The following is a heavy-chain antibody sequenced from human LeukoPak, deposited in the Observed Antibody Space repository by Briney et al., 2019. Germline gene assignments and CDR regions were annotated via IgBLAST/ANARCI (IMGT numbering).Heavy chain of an antibody. D-gene: IGHD2-2*02. Sequence: SETLSLTCTVSGGSISSGSYYWSWIRQPAGKGLEWVGRIYTSGSTNYNPSLKSRVTISVDTSKNQFSLKLSSVTASDTAVYYCASGYCSSTSCYTGYNWFDPWGQGTLVTVSS. J-gene: IGHJ5*02. V-gene: IGHV4-61*02. CDR1: GGSISSGSYY. CDR2: IYTSGST. CDR3: ASGYCSSTSCYTGYNWFDP.